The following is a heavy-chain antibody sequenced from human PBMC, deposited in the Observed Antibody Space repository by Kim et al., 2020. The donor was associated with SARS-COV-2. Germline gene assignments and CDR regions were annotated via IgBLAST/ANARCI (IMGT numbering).Heavy chain of an antibody. Sequence: SRVTISVDPSKNQFSLKLSSVTAADTAVYYCARDGSGSYYNVDYYYGMDVWGQGTTVTVSS. J-gene: IGHJ6*02. CDR3: ARDGSGSYYNVDYYYGMDV. V-gene: IGHV4-34*01. D-gene: IGHD3-10*01.